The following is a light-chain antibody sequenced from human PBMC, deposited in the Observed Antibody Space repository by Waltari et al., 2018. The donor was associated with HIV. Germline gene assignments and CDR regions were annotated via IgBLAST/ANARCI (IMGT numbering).Light chain of an antibody. CDR1: QASRKG. CDR3: LQHHAYPWT. V-gene: IGKV1-17*01. Sequence: DTQMTQSPPSLSASVGDRVTITCRTRQASRKGLGWYQQKPGRAPNRLIYAASSLQSGVPSRFSGSGSGAEFTLTIGSLQPEDFASYCCLQHHAYPWTFGQGTKVEIE. J-gene: IGKJ1*01. CDR2: AAS.